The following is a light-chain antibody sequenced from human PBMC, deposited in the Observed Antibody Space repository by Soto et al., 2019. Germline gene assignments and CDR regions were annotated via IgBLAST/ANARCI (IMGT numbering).Light chain of an antibody. CDR3: QQRSNWPIT. CDR2: DAS. V-gene: IGKV3-11*01. CDR1: QSVSSY. Sequence: EIVLTPSPATLSLSPGERATLSCRASQSVSSYLAWYQQQPGQAPRLLIYDASNRATGIPARFSGSGSGTDFTLTISSLEPEDFAVYYCQQRSNWPITFGQGTRLEIK. J-gene: IGKJ5*01.